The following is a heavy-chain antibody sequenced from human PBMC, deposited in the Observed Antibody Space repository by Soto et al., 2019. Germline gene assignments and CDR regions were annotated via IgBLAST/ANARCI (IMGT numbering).Heavy chain of an antibody. CDR1: GGSISSSNW. CDR3: ARDRGRRYSSSYPNNTG. Sequence: KPSETLSLTCAVSGGSISSSNWWSWVRQPPGKGLEWIGEIYHSGSTNYNPSLKSRVTISVDKSKNQFSLKLSSVTAADTAVYYCARDRGRRYSSSYPNNTGWGQGTLVTVSS. D-gene: IGHD6-6*01. J-gene: IGHJ4*02. CDR2: IYHSGST. V-gene: IGHV4-4*02.